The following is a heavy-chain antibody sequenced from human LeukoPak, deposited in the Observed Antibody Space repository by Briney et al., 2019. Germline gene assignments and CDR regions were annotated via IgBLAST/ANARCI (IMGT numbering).Heavy chain of an antibody. Sequence: SETLSLTCTVSGGSISSRSYYWGWIRQPPGKGLEWIGSIYYSGSTYYNPSLKSRVTISVDTSKNQFSLKLRSVTAADTAVYYCARSYGSGGSQWGAFDTWGQGTMVTVSS. CDR2: IYYSGST. CDR3: ARSYGSGGSQWGAFDT. CDR1: GGSISSRSYY. V-gene: IGHV4-39*01. J-gene: IGHJ3*02. D-gene: IGHD3-10*01.